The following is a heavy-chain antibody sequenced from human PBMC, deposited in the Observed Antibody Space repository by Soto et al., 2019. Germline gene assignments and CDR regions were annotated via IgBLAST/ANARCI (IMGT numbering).Heavy chain of an antibody. CDR3: AKTARGPASGYYLGLFDY. Sequence: SETLSLTCAVYGGSFSGYYWSWIRQPPGKGLEWIGEINHSGSTNYNPSLKSRVTISVDTSKNQFSLKLSSVTAEDTAVYYCAKTARGPASGYYLGLFDYWGQGTLVTVSS. D-gene: IGHD3-22*01. V-gene: IGHV4-34*01. J-gene: IGHJ4*02. CDR2: INHSGST. CDR1: GGSFSGYY.